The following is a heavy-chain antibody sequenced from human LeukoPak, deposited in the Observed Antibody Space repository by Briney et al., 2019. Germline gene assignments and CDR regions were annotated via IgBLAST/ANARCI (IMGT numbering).Heavy chain of an antibody. D-gene: IGHD5-18*01. Sequence: SVKVSCKASGYTFTSYGISWVRQAPGQGLEWMGGIIPIFGTANYAQKFQGRVTITADESTSTAYMELSSLRSEDTAVYYCARNPFGYSYGYRADYYYYYYMDVWGKGTTVTISS. CDR3: ARNPFGYSYGYRADYYYYYYMDV. J-gene: IGHJ6*03. CDR2: IIPIFGTA. CDR1: GYTFTSYG. V-gene: IGHV1-69*13.